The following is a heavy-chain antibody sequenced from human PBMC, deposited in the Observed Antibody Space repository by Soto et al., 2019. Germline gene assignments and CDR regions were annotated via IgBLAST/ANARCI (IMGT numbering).Heavy chain of an antibody. J-gene: IGHJ4*02. Sequence: PSETLSLTCTVSGGSISGYYWSWIRQPPGKGLEWIGYIYYSGSTIYNPSLKSRVTISVETSKNQFSLKLSSVTAADTAVYYCARARYDSSGYYYFDYWGQGTLVTVSS. CDR3: ARARYDSSGYYYFDY. D-gene: IGHD3-22*01. CDR1: GGSISGYY. V-gene: IGHV4-59*01. CDR2: IYYSGST.